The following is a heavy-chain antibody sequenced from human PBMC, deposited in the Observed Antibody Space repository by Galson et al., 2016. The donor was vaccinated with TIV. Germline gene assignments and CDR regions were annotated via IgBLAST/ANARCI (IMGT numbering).Heavy chain of an antibody. J-gene: IGHJ4*02. V-gene: IGHV3-30*03. CDR1: GFTFSIYV. Sequence: SLRLSCAASGFTFSIYVMHWVRQAPGKGLEWVAVISHDGEKKFYADSVKGRVTISRDDSKNTVYLQMNNLRAEDTAVYYCARWNDHGDRSYDYWGQGTLVTASS. CDR2: ISHDGEKK. CDR3: ARWNDHGDRSYDY. D-gene: IGHD4-17*01.